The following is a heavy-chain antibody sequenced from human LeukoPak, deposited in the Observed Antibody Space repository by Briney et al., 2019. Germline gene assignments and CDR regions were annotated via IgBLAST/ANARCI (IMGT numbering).Heavy chain of an antibody. CDR2: IYYSGST. V-gene: IGHV4-59*08. Sequence: SETLSLTCTVSGGSISNFYWSWIRQPPGKGLEWIGYIYYSGSTNYNPSLKSRVTISVDTSKNQFSLKLSSVTAADTAVYYCARHWYSMIVVVPAAFDIWGQGTMVTVSS. CDR3: ARHWYSMIVVVPAAFDI. CDR1: GGSISNFY. J-gene: IGHJ3*02. D-gene: IGHD3-22*01.